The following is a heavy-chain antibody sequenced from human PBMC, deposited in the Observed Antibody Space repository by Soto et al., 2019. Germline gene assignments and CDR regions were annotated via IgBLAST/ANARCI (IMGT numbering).Heavy chain of an antibody. CDR3: ASDLPSVSGRPGGWFDP. D-gene: IGHD1-26*01. J-gene: IGHJ5*02. CDR1: GFTFSRYW. CDR2: IRQDGSEK. V-gene: IGHV3-7*01. Sequence: EVQLVESGGGLVQPGGSLRLSCAASGFTFSRYWMSWVRQAPGKGLEWVANIRQDGSEKSYVDSVKGRFTLSRDNAKNSLYLQMNSLRAEDTAVYFCASDLPSVSGRPGGWFDPWGQGTLVTVSS.